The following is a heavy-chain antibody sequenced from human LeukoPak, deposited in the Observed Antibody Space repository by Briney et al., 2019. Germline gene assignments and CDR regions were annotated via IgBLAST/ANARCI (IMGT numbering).Heavy chain of an antibody. V-gene: IGHV4-59*08. J-gene: IGHJ4*02. Sequence: PSETLSLTCTVSGGSLSYYYWSWIRQPPGKGLEWIGYIYYNGSTNFNPSLKSRVTISVDTSKNQFSLKLSSVTAADTAVYYCARAQKTYYYDSSGYYVAYWGQGTLVTVSS. CDR3: ARAQKTYYYDSSGYYVAY. CDR1: GGSLSYYY. D-gene: IGHD3-22*01. CDR2: IYYNGST.